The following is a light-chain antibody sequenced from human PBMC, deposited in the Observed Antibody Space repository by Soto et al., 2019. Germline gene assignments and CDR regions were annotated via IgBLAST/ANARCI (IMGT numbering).Light chain of an antibody. J-gene: IGKJ1*01. Sequence: EVVMTQSPATVSVSTGGRATLSCRASQSISDTLAWYQQKPGQAPRLLIHGASTRAPGFPARFSGSGSGTDFTLTISSLQSEDFAVYYCQQYDNWPWTFGQGTKVDIK. V-gene: IGKV3-15*01. CDR3: QQYDNWPWT. CDR1: QSISDT. CDR2: GAS.